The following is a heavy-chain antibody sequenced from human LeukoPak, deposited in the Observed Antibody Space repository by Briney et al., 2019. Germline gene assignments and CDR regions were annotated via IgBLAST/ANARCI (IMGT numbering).Heavy chain of an antibody. CDR2: ISAHNGNT. CDR3: ASSKTSCSSTSCYDPFDY. D-gene: IGHD2-2*01. CDR1: GYTFTSYG. J-gene: IGHJ4*02. Sequence: ASVKVSCTASGYTFTSYGISWVRQAPGRGLEWMAWISAHNGNTNYAQNLRDRVTLTTDTSTSTDYMELRSLRSDDTAVYYCASSKTSCSSTSCYDPFDYWGQGTLVTVSS. V-gene: IGHV1-18*01.